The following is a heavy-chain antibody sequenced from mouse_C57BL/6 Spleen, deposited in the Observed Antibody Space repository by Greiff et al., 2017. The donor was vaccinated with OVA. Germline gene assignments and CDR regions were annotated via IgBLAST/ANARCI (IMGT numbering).Heavy chain of an antibody. CDR1: GYTFTTYP. CDR2: FHPYNDDT. V-gene: IGHV1-47*01. CDR3: VKEKYEYNGRYFDT. Sequence: QVQLQQSGAELVKPGASVKMSCKASGYTFTTYPIEWMKQNHGKSLEWIGNFHPYNDDTKYNEKFKGKATLTVEKSSSTVYLELSRLTSDYSAVYYSVKEKYEYNGRYFDTWGQGTPLTVSS. D-gene: IGHD2-4*01. J-gene: IGHJ2*01.